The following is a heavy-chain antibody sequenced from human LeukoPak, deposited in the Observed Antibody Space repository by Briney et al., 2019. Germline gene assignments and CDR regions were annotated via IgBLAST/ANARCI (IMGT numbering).Heavy chain of an antibody. CDR1: GGSISSSGYY. CDR2: IYYSGST. D-gene: IGHD4-17*01. J-gene: IGHJ5*02. CDR3: ARHRGLDYAPSNWFDP. V-gene: IGHV4-39*01. Sequence: PSETLSLTCTVSGGSISSSGYYWGWIRQPPGKGLEWIGSIYYSGSTYYNPSLKSRVTISVDTSKNQFSLKLSSVTAADTAVHYCARHRGLDYAPSNWFDPWGQGTLVTVSS.